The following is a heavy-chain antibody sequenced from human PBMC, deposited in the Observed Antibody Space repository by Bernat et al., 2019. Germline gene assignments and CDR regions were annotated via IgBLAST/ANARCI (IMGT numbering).Heavy chain of an antibody. D-gene: IGHD6-19*01. CDR3: ARVYDLHGSGWYALEY. CDR1: GYTFTGYY. Sequence: QVQLVQSGAEVKKPGASVKVSCKASGYTFTGYYMHCVRPAPGQGLEGMGWINPNSGGTNYAQKFQERVNMTGDTAGSTAYMEGSRLRSEDADVYYCARVYDLHGSGWYALEYWGEGTLASVSS. V-gene: IGHV1-2*02. J-gene: IGHJ4*02. CDR2: INPNSGGT.